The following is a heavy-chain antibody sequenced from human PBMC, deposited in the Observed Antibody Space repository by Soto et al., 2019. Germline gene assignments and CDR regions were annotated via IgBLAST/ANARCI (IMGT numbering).Heavy chain of an antibody. CDR1: GFTFSSYA. V-gene: IGHV3-30-3*01. CDR3: ARELGVTRLFGY. D-gene: IGHD3-3*02. Sequence: QVQLVESGGGVVQPGRSLRLSCAASGFTFSSYAMHWVRQAPGKGLEWVAVISYDGSNKYYADSVKCRFTISRDNSKNTLYLQMNSLRTEDTAVYYCARELGVTRLFGYWGQGTLVTVSS. CDR2: ISYDGSNK. J-gene: IGHJ4*02.